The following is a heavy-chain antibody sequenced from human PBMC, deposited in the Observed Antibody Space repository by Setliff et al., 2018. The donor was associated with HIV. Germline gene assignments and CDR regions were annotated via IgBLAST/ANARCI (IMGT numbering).Heavy chain of an antibody. CDR3: AKDQDGLQFLEWLQPTFDI. D-gene: IGHD3-3*01. Sequence: ASVKVSCKASGNIFTTYGISWVRQAPGQGLEWMGWISASNDNTNYAQKFQGRVTMTTDTSTNTAYMELRRRRSDDTAVYYCAKDQDGLQFLEWLQPTFDIWGQGKRV. CDR1: GNIFTTYG. CDR2: ISASNDNT. J-gene: IGHJ3*02. V-gene: IGHV1-18*01.